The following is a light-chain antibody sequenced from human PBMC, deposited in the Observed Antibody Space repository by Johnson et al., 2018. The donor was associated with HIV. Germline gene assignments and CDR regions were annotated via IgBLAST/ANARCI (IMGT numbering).Light chain of an antibody. J-gene: IGLJ1*01. CDR2: ENH. Sequence: QSVLTQPPSVSAAPGQKVTISCSGSSSNIGRNYISWYQQLPGTAPKLLIYENHKRPSGIPDRFSGSKSGTSATLGITGLQTGDEADYYCGTWDISLRSYVFGTATKVTV. V-gene: IGLV1-51*02. CDR1: SSNIGRNY. CDR3: GTWDISLRSYV.